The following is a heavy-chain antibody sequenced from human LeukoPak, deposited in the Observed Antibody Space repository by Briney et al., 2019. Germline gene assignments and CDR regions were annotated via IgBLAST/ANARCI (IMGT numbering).Heavy chain of an antibody. Sequence: ASVKVSCKASGYTFTSYGISWVRQAPGQGLEWMGWISAYNGNTNYAQKLQGRVTMTTDTSTSTAYMELSRLRSDDTAVYYCARDGHDSSGLGVRHKHRLENDAFDIWGQGTMVTVSS. V-gene: IGHV1-18*01. CDR2: ISAYNGNT. CDR3: ARDGHDSSGLGVRHKHRLENDAFDI. D-gene: IGHD3-22*01. J-gene: IGHJ3*02. CDR1: GYTFTSYG.